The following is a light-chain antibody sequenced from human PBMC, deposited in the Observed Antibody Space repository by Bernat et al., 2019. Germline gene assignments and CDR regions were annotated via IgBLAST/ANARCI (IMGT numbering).Light chain of an antibody. CDR1: QSLLQSNGYNY. CDR3: MQALQTPIS. Sequence: DIVMTQSPLSLPVTPGEPASIACRSSQSLLQSNGYNYLHWYLQKPGHSPQLLIYLRSIRASGVPDRFSGSGSGTDFTLKISRVEAEDVGLYYCMQALQTPISFGPGTRLDIK. V-gene: IGKV2-28*01. J-gene: IGKJ5*01. CDR2: LRS.